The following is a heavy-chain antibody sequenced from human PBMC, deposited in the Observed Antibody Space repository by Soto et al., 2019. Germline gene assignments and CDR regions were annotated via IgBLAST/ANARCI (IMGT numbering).Heavy chain of an antibody. CDR1: GVSVSSGSFY. CDR3: ARGATVTQFDY. CDR2: GSYSGTT. V-gene: IGHV4-61*01. Sequence: LSLTCTVSGVSVSSGSFYWAWIRQPPGKGLEWIGFGSYSGTTNYKPSLKSRVTISVDTSRSQISLEVSSLTAADTAVYYCARGATVTQFDYWGRGTLVTVSS. J-gene: IGHJ4*02. D-gene: IGHD4-17*01.